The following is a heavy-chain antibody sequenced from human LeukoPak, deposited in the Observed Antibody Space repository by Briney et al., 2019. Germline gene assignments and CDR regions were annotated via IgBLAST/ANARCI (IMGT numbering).Heavy chain of an antibody. CDR3: TKKAFGDYLPGDH. J-gene: IGHJ4*02. V-gene: IGHV3-30*02. D-gene: IGHD4-17*01. CDR1: GFTFSNYG. Sequence: GGSLRLSCAASGFTFSNYGMHWVRQAPAKGLEWVAFIRSDEINKYYTDSVKGRFTISRDNSKNTLYSQMSSLRAEDTAVYYCTKKAFGDYLPGDHWGQGALVTVSS. CDR2: IRSDEINK.